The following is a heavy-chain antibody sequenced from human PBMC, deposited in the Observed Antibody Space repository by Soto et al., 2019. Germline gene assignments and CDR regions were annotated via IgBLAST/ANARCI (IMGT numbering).Heavy chain of an antibody. D-gene: IGHD2-15*01. CDR1: GGTFSSYA. Sequence: SVKVSCKASGGTFSSYAISWVRQAPGQGLEWMGGIIPIFGTANYAQKFQGRVTITADESTSTAYMELSSLRSEDTAVYYCARDFGPVVTRGYFDYWGQGTLVTVS. V-gene: IGHV1-69*13. J-gene: IGHJ4*02. CDR2: IIPIFGTA. CDR3: ARDFGPVVTRGYFDY.